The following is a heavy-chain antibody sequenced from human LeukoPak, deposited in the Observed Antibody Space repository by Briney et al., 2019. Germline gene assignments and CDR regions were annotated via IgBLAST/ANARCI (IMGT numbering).Heavy chain of an antibody. CDR1: GGTFSSYA. Sequence: ASVKVSCKASGGTFSSYAISWVRQAPGQGLEWMGGIIPIFGTANCAQKFQGRATIAADESTSTAYMELSSLRSEDTAVYYCARDQYDSSGYYPSRAFDYWGQGTLVTVSS. CDR2: IIPIFGTA. D-gene: IGHD3-22*01. J-gene: IGHJ4*02. V-gene: IGHV1-69*13. CDR3: ARDQYDSSGYYPSRAFDY.